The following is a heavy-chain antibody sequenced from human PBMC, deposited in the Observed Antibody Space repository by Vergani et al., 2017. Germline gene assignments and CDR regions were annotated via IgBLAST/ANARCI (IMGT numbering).Heavy chain of an antibody. D-gene: IGHD6-19*01. CDR3: AREGLGQWLAPGY. Sequence: VQLVESGGGLVKPGGSLRLSCAASGFTFSSYSMNWFRQAPGKGLEWVSSISSSSSYIYYADSVKGRFTISRDNAKNSLYLQMNSLRAEDTAVYYCAREGLGQWLAPGYWGQGTLVTVSS. J-gene: IGHJ4*02. CDR1: GFTFSSYS. CDR2: ISSSSSYI. V-gene: IGHV3-21*01.